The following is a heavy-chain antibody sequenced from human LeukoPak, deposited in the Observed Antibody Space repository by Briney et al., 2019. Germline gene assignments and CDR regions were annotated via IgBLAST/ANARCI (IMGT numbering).Heavy chain of an antibody. V-gene: IGHV4-39*07. J-gene: IGHJ4*02. CDR1: GGSIGSSVYY. CDR2: IYYSGST. Sequence: KPSETLSLTCTVSGGSIGSSVYYWGWIRQPPGKGLEWIGNIYYSGSTYYNPSLKSRVTISVDTSKNQFSLKLSSVTAADTAVYYCERVIGCGGDCYEIHFDYWGQGTLVTVSS. D-gene: IGHD2-21*02. CDR3: ERVIGCGGDCYEIHFDY.